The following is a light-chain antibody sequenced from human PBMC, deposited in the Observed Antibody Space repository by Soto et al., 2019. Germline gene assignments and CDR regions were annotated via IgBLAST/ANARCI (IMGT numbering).Light chain of an antibody. V-gene: IGKV1-6*01. J-gene: IGKJ2*01. CDR2: ATS. Sequence: AIQMTQSPSSLSASVGDRVIITCRASQDIRNAVGWYQQKPGKAPKLLIFATSNLQSGVPSRFIGSGSGTDFTLTISSLQAEDFATYYCLQDYTYPYTFGQGTKLEIK. CDR1: QDIRNA. CDR3: LQDYTYPYT.